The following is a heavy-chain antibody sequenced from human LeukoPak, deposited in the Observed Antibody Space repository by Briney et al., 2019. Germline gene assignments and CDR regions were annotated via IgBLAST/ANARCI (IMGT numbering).Heavy chain of an antibody. CDR3: ARGGSSTSCLDY. Sequence: SGGSLRLSCAASGFTFSRYTLNWVRQAPGKGLEWVSSISSSSSYIYYADSVKGRFTISRDNAKNSLYLQMNSLIAEDTAVYYCARGGSSTSCLDYWGQGTLVTVSS. CDR2: ISSSSSYI. D-gene: IGHD2-2*01. J-gene: IGHJ4*02. CDR1: GFTFSRYT. V-gene: IGHV3-21*01.